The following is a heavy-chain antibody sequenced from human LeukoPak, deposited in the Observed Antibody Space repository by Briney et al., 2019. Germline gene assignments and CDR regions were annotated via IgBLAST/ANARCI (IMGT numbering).Heavy chain of an antibody. D-gene: IGHD2-2*01. J-gene: IGHJ4*02. CDR1: GFTFSSYG. CDR2: ISSDGYYK. V-gene: IGHV3-30*18. Sequence: GGSLRLSCAASGFTFSSYGMHWVRQAPGKGLEWVALISSDGYYKYYADSVKGRFTISRDNSKDTLYLQMNSLRAEDTAVYYCAKAYGYCSSTSCSHEEFDYWGQGTLVTVSS. CDR3: AKAYGYCSSTSCSHEEFDY.